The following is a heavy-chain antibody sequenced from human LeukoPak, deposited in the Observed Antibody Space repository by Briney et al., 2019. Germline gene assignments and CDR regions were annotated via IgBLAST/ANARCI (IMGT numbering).Heavy chain of an antibody. D-gene: IGHD1-26*01. CDR2: ISGSGGST. CDR3: AKDPYSGSYYDY. Sequence: GGSLRLSCAASGFTFSSYAMSWVRQALGRGLEWVSAISGSGGSTYYADSVKGRFTISRDNSKNTLYLQMNSLRAEDTAVYYCAKDPYSGSYYDYWGQGTLVTVSS. V-gene: IGHV3-23*01. J-gene: IGHJ4*02. CDR1: GFTFSSYA.